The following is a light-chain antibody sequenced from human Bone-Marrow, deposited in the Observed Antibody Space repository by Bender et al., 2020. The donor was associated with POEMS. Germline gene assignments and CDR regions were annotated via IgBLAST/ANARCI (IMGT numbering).Light chain of an antibody. CDR1: NIGSES. J-gene: IGLJ2*01. V-gene: IGLV3-21*02. Sequence: SYVLTQPPSVSVDPGQTARITCGGNNIGSESVHWYQQKPGQAPVLVLYDDYDRSSGIPERFSGSNPGNTATLTIRRVEGGDEADYYFQVWETDSDHRGIFGGGTQLTVL. CDR3: QVWETDSDHRGI. CDR2: DDY.